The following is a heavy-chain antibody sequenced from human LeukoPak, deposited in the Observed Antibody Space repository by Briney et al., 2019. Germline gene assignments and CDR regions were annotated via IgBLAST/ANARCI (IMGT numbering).Heavy chain of an antibody. D-gene: IGHD3-3*01. CDR1: GYSISSGYY. J-gene: IGHJ3*02. CDR3: ARWDSGEWFHDAFDI. CDR2: IYHSGST. V-gene: IGHV4-38-2*01. Sequence: SETLSLTCAVSGYSISSGYYWGWIRQPPGKGLEWIGSIYHSGSTYYNPSLKSRVTISVDTSKKQFSLKLSSATAADTAVYYCARWDSGEWFHDAFDIWGQGTMVTVSS.